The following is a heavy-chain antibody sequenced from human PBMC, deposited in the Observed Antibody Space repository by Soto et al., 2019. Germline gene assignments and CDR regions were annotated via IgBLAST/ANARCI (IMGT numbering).Heavy chain of an antibody. CDR2: VYYSGST. Sequence: SETLSLTCSVSGGSISSYYWNWIRQPPGKGLEWIGYVYYSGSTNYNPSLKSRVTISVDTSKKQFSLKLTSVTAADTAVYYCATVSAGGSGWHVTIFDCWGQGTLVTVSS. D-gene: IGHD6-19*01. CDR3: ATVSAGGSGWHVTIFDC. CDR1: GGSISSYY. J-gene: IGHJ4*02. V-gene: IGHV4-59*01.